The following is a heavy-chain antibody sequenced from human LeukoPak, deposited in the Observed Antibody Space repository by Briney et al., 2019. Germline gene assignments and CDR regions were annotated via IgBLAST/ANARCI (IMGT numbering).Heavy chain of an antibody. J-gene: IGHJ3*02. CDR1: AGSISSYY. Sequence: SETLSLTCTVSAGSISSYYWTWIRQPPGKGLEWIGYIYYSGSTNYNPSLKSRVTISVDTSKNQFSLKLSSVTAADTAVYYCARDSYYYDSSGYSSRRAFDIWGQGTMVTVSS. CDR3: ARDSYYYDSSGYSSRRAFDI. CDR2: IYYSGST. D-gene: IGHD3-22*01. V-gene: IGHV4-59*01.